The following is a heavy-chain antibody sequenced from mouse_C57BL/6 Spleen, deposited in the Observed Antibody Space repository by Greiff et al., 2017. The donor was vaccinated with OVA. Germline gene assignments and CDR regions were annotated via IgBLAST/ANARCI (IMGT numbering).Heavy chain of an antibody. D-gene: IGHD6-2*01. V-gene: IGHV1-50*01. CDR2: IDPSDSYT. J-gene: IGHJ1*03. CDR3: ARRESYWYCDV. Sequence: VQLQQPGAELVKPGASVKLSCKASGYTFTSYWMQWVKQRPGQGLEWIGEIDPSDSYTNYNQKFKGKATLTVDTSSSTAYMQLSSLTSEDSAVYYGARRESYWYCDVWGTGTTVTVSS. CDR1: GYTFTSYW.